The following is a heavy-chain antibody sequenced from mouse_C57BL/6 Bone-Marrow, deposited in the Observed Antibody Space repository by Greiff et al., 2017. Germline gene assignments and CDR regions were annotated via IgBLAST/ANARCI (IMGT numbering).Heavy chain of an antibody. D-gene: IGHD2-3*01. Sequence: EVKLVESGAELVRPGASVKLSCTASGFNIKDDYMHWVKQRPEQGLEWIGWIDPENGDTEYASKFQGKATITADTSSNTAYLQLSSLTSEDTAVYYCTIYDYYAMDYWGQGTSVTVSS. V-gene: IGHV14-4*01. CDR2: IDPENGDT. J-gene: IGHJ4*01. CDR1: GFNIKDDY. CDR3: TIYDYYAMDY.